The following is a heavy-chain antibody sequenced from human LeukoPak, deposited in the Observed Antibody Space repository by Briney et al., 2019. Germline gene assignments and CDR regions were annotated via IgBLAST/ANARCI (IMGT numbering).Heavy chain of an antibody. CDR1: GFTFSSYG. CDR2: TSYDGIHK. J-gene: IGHJ4*02. CDR3: ARDNIAGSGSSD. V-gene: IGHV3-30*19. Sequence: PGGSLRLSCAASGFTFSSYGMHWVRQAPGKGLEWVAVTSYDGIHKYYADSVQGRFTISRDNSKNTLYLQMNSLRVEDTAVYYCARDNIAGSGSSDWGQGTLVTVSS. D-gene: IGHD3-10*01.